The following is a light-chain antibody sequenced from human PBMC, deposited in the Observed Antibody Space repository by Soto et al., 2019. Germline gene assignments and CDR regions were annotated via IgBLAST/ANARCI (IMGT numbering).Light chain of an antibody. J-gene: IGLJ2*01. CDR1: SSNIGAGYD. CDR3: CSYAGRSTWDVV. Sequence: QSVLTQPPSVSGAPGQRVTISCTGSSSNIGAGYDVHWYQQVPGTAPKLLIYGNNNRPSGVPDRFSGSKSGTSASLAIAGLQAEDDADYYCCSYAGRSTWDVVFGGGTQLTVL. V-gene: IGLV1-40*01. CDR2: GNN.